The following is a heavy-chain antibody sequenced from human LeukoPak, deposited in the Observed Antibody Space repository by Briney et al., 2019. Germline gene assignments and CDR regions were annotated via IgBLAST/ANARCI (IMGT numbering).Heavy chain of an antibody. CDR2: IYPADSDT. V-gene: IGHV5-51*01. CDR3: ARSMGSYGYDAFDI. Sequence: GESLKISCKSSGYDFATYWIGWVRQMPGIGPEWMGIIYPADSDTRYSPSLQGQVTISADESINTAYLQWSSLKASDIAMYYCARSMGSYGYDAFDIWGQGTMVTVSS. D-gene: IGHD5-18*01. J-gene: IGHJ3*02. CDR1: GYDFATYW.